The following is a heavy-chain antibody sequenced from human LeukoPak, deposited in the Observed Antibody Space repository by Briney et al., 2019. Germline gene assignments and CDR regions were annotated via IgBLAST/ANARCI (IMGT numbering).Heavy chain of an antibody. D-gene: IGHD4-23*01. CDR1: GFTFSDYY. CDR2: ITSSGSII. V-gene: IGHV3-11*01. J-gene: IGHJ4*02. Sequence: GGSLRLSCAASGFTFSDYYMSWIRQAPGKGLEWVSYITSSGSIIYYADSVKGRFTISRDNDKNSLYLQMNSLRAEDTAVYYCARDSAVGRDFDYWGQGTLVTVSS. CDR3: ARDSAVGRDFDY.